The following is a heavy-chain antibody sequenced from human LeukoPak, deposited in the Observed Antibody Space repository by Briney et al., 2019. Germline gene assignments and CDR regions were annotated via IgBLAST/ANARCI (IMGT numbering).Heavy chain of an antibody. CDR3: ALPSCGGDCYSG. Sequence: AGGSLRLSCAASGFTLSSYSMHWVRQAPGKGLMWVSRIHGDGSTTNYADSVKGRFSISRDNAKNTLYLQMNSLRAEDTAVYYCALPSCGGDCYSGWGQGTLVTVSS. J-gene: IGHJ4*02. CDR2: IHGDGSTT. V-gene: IGHV3-74*01. D-gene: IGHD2-21*02. CDR1: GFTLSSYS.